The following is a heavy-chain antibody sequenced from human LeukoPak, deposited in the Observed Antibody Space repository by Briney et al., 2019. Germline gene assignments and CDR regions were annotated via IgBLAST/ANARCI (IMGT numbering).Heavy chain of an antibody. Sequence: GGSLRLSCAASGFTFSSYSMNWVRQAPGKGQEWVSYISSSSSTIYYADSVKGRFTISRDNAKNSLYLQMNSLRAEDTAVYYCARLGVWFGELWDFDYWGQGTLVTVSS. V-gene: IGHV3-48*01. CDR3: ARLGVWFGELWDFDY. D-gene: IGHD3-10*01. CDR1: GFTFSSYS. J-gene: IGHJ4*02. CDR2: ISSSSSTI.